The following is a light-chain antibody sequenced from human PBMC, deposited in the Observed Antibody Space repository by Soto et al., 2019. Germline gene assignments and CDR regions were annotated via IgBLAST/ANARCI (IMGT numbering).Light chain of an antibody. Sequence: QSVLTQPASVSWSPGQSITISCTGTSSDVGGYNYVSWYQHHPGKAPKLIIFEITNRPSGVSNRFSGSTSGNAASLTISGLQAEDEADYYCTSYTSSNTLYVFGTGTKVTVL. CDR1: SSDVGGYNY. J-gene: IGLJ1*01. CDR3: TSYTSSNTLYV. CDR2: EIT. V-gene: IGLV2-14*01.